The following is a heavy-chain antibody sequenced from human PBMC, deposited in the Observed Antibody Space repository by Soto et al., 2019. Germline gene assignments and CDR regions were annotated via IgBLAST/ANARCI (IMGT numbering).Heavy chain of an antibody. CDR2: IYPDDSTT. CDR3: ARLRTSVTTEDDFDI. Sequence: PGESLKISCKGSGYTFTNYYIGWVRQLPGKGLERMGIIYPDDSTTRYGPSFQGQVTISVDKSIDTAFLQWGSLRASDTAMYYCARLRTSVTTEDDFDIWGPGTKVTVSS. J-gene: IGHJ3*02. D-gene: IGHD4-17*01. CDR1: GYTFTNYY. V-gene: IGHV5-51*01.